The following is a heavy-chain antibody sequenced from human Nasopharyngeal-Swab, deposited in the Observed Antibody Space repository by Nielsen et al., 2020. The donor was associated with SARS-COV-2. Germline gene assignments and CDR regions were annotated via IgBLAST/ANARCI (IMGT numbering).Heavy chain of an antibody. J-gene: IGHJ6*02. D-gene: IGHD5-18*01. CDR2: ISSSSSYI. CDR3: AKALAAMDDYYYYGMDV. CDR1: GFTFSTYN. Sequence: GESLKISCAASGFTFSTYNMNWVRQAPGKGLEWVSSISSSSSYIYYADSVKGRFTISRDNSKNTLYLQMNSLRAEDTAVYYCAKALAAMDDYYYYGMDVWGQGTTVTVSS. V-gene: IGHV3-21*01.